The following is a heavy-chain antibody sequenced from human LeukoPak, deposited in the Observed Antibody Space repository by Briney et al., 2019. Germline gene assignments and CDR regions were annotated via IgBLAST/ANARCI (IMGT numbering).Heavy chain of an antibody. CDR3: AKPSGGSGSYGDWFDP. CDR1: GFTFSSYA. J-gene: IGHJ5*02. Sequence: PGGSLRLSCAASGFTFSSYAMSWVRQAPGKGLEWVSAISGSGDSTYYADSVKGRFTISRDNSKNTLYLQMNSLRAEDTAVYYCAKPSGGSGSYGDWFDPWGQGTLVTVSS. CDR2: ISGSGDST. D-gene: IGHD3-10*01. V-gene: IGHV3-23*01.